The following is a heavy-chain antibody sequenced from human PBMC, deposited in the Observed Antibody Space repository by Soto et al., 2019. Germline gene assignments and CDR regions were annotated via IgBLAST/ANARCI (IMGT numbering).Heavy chain of an antibody. Sequence: SGPTLVNPTQPLPLTCTFSGFSLSTSGMCVSWIRQPPGKALEWLALIDWDDDKYYSTSLKTRLTISKDTSKNQVVLTMTNMDPVDTATYYFARTPPYNCNYEPTHYSFDYWGQGTLVTVSS. CDR1: GFSLSTSGMC. CDR2: IDWDDDK. J-gene: IGHJ4*02. CDR3: ARTPPYNCNYEPTHYSFDY. D-gene: IGHD1-7*01. V-gene: IGHV2-70*01.